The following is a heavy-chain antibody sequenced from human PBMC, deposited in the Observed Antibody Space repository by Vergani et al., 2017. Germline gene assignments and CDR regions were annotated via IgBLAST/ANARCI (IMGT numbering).Heavy chain of an antibody. CDR2: INHSGST. V-gene: IGHV4-34*01. J-gene: IGHJ5*02. Sequence: QVQLQQWGAGLLKPSETLSLTCAVYGGSFSGYYWSWIRQPPGKGLEWIGEINHSGSTNNNPSLKSRVTISVDTSKNQFCLKLSSVTAADTAVYYCATSYCTNGVCXFDPWGQGTLVTVSS. CDR3: ATSYCTNGVCXFDP. D-gene: IGHD2-8*01. CDR1: GGSFSGYY.